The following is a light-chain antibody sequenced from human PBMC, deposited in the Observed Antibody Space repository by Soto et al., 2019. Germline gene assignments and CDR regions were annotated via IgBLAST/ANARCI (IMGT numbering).Light chain of an antibody. CDR1: SSNIGAGYD. CDR3: QSYDSSLSGSV. CDR2: GNS. Sequence: QSVLTQPPSVSGAPGQRVTISCTGSSSNIGAGYDVHWYQQLLGTAPKLLIYGNSNRPSGVPDRFSGSKSGTSASLAITGLQADDEADYYCQSYDSSLSGSVFGGGTQLTVL. V-gene: IGLV1-40*01. J-gene: IGLJ3*02.